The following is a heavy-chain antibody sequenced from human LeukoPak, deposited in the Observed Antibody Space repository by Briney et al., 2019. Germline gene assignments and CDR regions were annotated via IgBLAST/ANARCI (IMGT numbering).Heavy chain of an antibody. CDR2: TYYRSKWYN. CDR1: GDSVSSNSAA. D-gene: IGHD2-2*01. Sequence: SQTLSLTCAISGDSVSSNSAAWNWIRQSPSRGLEWLGRTYYRSKWYNDYVVSVKSRITINPDTSKNQFSLQLNSVTPEDTAIYYCARGGRGYCSSSSCYFDSWGQGALVTVSS. CDR3: ARGGRGYCSSSSCYFDS. V-gene: IGHV6-1*01. J-gene: IGHJ4*02.